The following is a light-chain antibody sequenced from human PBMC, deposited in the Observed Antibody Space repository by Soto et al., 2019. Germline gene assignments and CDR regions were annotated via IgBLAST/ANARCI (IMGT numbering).Light chain of an antibody. Sequence: EIVLTQSPATLSLSPGERATLSCRASQRVSRYLAWYQQKPGQAPRLLIYDASNRATGIPARFSGSGSGTDFTLTISSLEPEDFAVYYCQQRSNWPLYTFGQGTKLEIK. CDR1: QRVSRY. J-gene: IGKJ2*01. CDR2: DAS. CDR3: QQRSNWPLYT. V-gene: IGKV3-11*01.